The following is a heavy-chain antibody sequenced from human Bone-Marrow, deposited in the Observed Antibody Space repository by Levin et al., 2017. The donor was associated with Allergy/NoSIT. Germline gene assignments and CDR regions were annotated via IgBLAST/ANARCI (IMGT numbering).Heavy chain of an antibody. CDR2: ISSSSSTI. D-gene: IGHD6-19*01. CDR3: ARSGRSQWLVNGGDAFDI. V-gene: IGHV3-48*02. J-gene: IGHJ3*02. CDR1: GFTFSSYS. Sequence: GGSLRLSCAASGFTFSSYSMNWVRQAPGKGLEWVSYISSSSSTIYYADSVKGRFTISRDNAKNSLYLQMNSLRDEDTAVYYCARSGRSQWLVNGGDAFDIWGQGTMVTVSS.